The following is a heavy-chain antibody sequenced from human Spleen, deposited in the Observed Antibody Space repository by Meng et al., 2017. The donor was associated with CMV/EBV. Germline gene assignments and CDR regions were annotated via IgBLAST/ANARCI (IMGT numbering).Heavy chain of an antibody. CDR1: GFHLCLYA. J-gene: IGHJ4*02. CDR2: IASDGSNQ. Sequence: LTLSCAASGFHLCLYAMHWARHSPGKGLEWVAVIASDGSNQYYADSVKGRFIVSRDNSKNTMYLQMNSLRIEDTAVYYCARETVWVYWGQGTLVTVSS. V-gene: IGHV3-30*04. CDR3: ARETVWVY. D-gene: IGHD3-16*01.